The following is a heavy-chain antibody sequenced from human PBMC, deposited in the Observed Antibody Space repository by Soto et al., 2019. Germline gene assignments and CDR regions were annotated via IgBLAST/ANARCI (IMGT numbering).Heavy chain of an antibody. D-gene: IGHD2-2*01. Sequence: GGSLRLSCAASGFTFSSYAMSWVRQAPGKGLEWVSHISGSGGTKYYADSVKGRVTISSDNSKNTMYLQMNSLRAEDTAVYYCAKDLGVVPADAFDIWGQGTMVTVSS. J-gene: IGHJ3*02. V-gene: IGHV3-23*01. CDR2: ISGSGGTK. CDR3: AKDLGVVPADAFDI. CDR1: GFTFSSYA.